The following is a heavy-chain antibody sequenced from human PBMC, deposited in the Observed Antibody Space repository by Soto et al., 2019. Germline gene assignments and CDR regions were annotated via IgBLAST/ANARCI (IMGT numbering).Heavy chain of an antibody. CDR1: CYTFTSYA. D-gene: IGHD1-20*01. J-gene: IGHJ3*02. CDR2: ISTYNDNT. CDR3: ARVVGLARYGAFDI. Sequence: ASVQGSCKAPCYTFTSYAISWVRQAPGRGLEWMGWISTYNDNTNYAQKLQGRVTMTTDTSTSTAYMELRSLRSDDTAVYYCARVVGLARYGAFDIWGQGSMVTV. V-gene: IGHV1-18*01.